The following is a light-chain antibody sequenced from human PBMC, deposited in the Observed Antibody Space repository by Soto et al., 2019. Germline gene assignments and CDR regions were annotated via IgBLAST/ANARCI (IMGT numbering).Light chain of an antibody. V-gene: IGKV3-15*01. CDR2: GAS. CDR3: QQYNNWTLT. J-gene: IGKJ4*01. CDR1: QSVSGN. Sequence: EIVMTQSPATLSVSPGERATLSCRASQSVSGNLAWYQQKPGQPPGLLIYGASTRATGIPARFSGSGSGTEFTLTFSSLQSEDFAVYYCQQYNNWTLTFGGGTKVEIK.